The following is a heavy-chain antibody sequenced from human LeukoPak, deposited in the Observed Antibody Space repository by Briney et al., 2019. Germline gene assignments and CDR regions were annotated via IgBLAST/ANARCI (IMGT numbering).Heavy chain of an antibody. CDR2: IRYDGAEK. J-gene: IGHJ3*02. D-gene: IGHD2/OR15-2a*01. CDR1: GFTFSLYG. V-gene: IGHV3-30*02. CDR3: ARDSFGLPHDAFDI. Sequence: PGGSLRLSCAASGFTFSLYGLHWVRQAPGKGLEWVTFIRYDGAEKYYADSVKGRFTISRDNAKNSLYLQMNSLRAEDTAVYYCARDSFGLPHDAFDIWGQGTMVTVSS.